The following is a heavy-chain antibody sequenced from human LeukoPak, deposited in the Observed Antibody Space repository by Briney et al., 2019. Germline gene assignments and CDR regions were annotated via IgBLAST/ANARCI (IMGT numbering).Heavy chain of an antibody. CDR2: IYYSGST. V-gene: IGHV4-61*01. D-gene: IGHD4-23*01. CDR3: ARDHGGNDDYYFDY. CDR1: GGSVSSGSYY. J-gene: IGHJ4*02. Sequence: SETLSLTCTVSGGSVSSGSYYWSWIRQPPGKGLEWIGYIYYSGSTYYNPSLKSRVIISRDTSKNQFSLKLNSVTAADTAVYYCARDHGGNDDYYFDYWGQGTLVTVSS.